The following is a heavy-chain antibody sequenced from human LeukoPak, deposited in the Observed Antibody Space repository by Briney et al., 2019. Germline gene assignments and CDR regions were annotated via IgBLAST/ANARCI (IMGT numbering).Heavy chain of an antibody. J-gene: IGHJ4*02. D-gene: IGHD5-18*01. Sequence: GGSLRLSCAASGFTFSSYSMNWVRQAPGKGLEWVSSISRSSSYIHYADSVKVRLTISRDNAKNSLYLQMNSLRAEDTAVYYCARGISYFDYWGQGTLVTVSS. CDR2: ISRSSSYI. CDR1: GFTFSSYS. V-gene: IGHV3-21*01. CDR3: ARGISYFDY.